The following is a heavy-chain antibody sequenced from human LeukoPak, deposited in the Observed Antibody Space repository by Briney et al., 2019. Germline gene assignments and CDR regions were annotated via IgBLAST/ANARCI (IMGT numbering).Heavy chain of an antibody. D-gene: IGHD2-2*01. J-gene: IGHJ6*02. CDR1: GGTFSSYA. CDR3: ARAAVPAAIGEGDYYGMDV. CDR2: IIPIFGTV. Sequence: SVKVSCKASGGTFSSYAISWVRQAPGQGLEWMGGIIPIFGTVNYAQKFQGRVTITADESTSTAYMELSSLRSEDTAVYYCARAAVPAAIGEGDYYGMDVWGQGTTVTVSS. V-gene: IGHV1-69*13.